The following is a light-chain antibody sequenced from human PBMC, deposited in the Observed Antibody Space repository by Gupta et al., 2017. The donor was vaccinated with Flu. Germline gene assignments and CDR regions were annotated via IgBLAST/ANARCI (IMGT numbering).Light chain of an antibody. CDR1: QSVSSK. CDR2: DAS. V-gene: IGKV3-15*01. CDR3: QQYKNWPPWT. Sequence: VTLSVSPGERATLSCWASQSVSSKLAWYQQKPGQAPRLLIYDASVRAAGLPARFSGSGSGTEFSLTISSLQYEDFAVYYCQQYKNWPPWTFGPGTKVEI. J-gene: IGKJ1*01.